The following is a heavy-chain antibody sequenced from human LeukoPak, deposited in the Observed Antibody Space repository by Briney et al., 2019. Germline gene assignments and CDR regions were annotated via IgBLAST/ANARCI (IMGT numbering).Heavy chain of an antibody. CDR2: VNHNGST. J-gene: IGHJ5*02. CDR3: ATYSGESNWFDP. V-gene: IGHV4-34*01. Sequence: SETLSLTCAVYVGSFSAYYRSWIRQPPDKGLEWIGEVNHNGSTNYNPSLKSRVTMSVDTSKNQFSLKLSSVTAADTALYYCATYSGESNWFDPWGQGTLVTVSS. CDR1: VGSFSAYY. D-gene: IGHD3-10*01.